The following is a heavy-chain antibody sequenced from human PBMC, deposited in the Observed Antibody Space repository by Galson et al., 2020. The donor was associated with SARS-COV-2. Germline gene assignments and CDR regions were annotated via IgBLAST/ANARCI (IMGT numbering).Heavy chain of an antibody. V-gene: IGHV3-30*18. Sequence: QLGESLKTSCAASGFTFSSYGMHWVRQAPGKGLEWVAVISYDGSNKYYADSVKGRFTISRDNSKNTLYLQMNSLRAEDTAVYYCAKDSRDWNDDGGSMDVWGQGTTVTVSS. D-gene: IGHD1-1*01. J-gene: IGHJ6*02. CDR3: AKDSRDWNDDGGSMDV. CDR1: GFTFSSYG. CDR2: ISYDGSNK.